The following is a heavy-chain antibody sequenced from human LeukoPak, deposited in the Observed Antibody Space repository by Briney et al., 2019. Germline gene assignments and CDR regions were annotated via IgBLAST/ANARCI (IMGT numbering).Heavy chain of an antibody. D-gene: IGHD4-17*01. Sequence: GGSLRLSCAASRFTFSTYGIHWVRQAPGKGLEWVSSISSSSSYIYYADSVKGRFTISRDNAKNSLYLQMNSLRAEDTAVYYCAREGNDYGDYGPSSGMDVWGQGTTVTVSS. CDR2: ISSSSSYI. CDR1: RFTFSTYG. V-gene: IGHV3-21*01. J-gene: IGHJ6*02. CDR3: AREGNDYGDYGPSSGMDV.